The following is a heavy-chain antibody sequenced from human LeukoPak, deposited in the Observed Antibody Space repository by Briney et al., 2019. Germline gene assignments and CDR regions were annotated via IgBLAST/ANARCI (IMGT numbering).Heavy chain of an antibody. Sequence: RGSLRLSCAASGFTFSSFDMHWVRQPTGQGLEWVSTIGTASDTYYPGSVEGRFTLSRDNAKNSLYLQMNSLTAGDTAVYYCARGPPRGKYYYMDVWGKGTTVTVSS. CDR1: GFTFSSFD. D-gene: IGHD1-1*01. CDR2: IGTASDT. CDR3: ARGPPRGKYYYMDV. J-gene: IGHJ6*03. V-gene: IGHV3-13*01.